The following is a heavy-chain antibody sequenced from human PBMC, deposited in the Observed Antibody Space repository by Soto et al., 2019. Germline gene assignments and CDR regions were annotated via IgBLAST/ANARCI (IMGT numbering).Heavy chain of an antibody. Sequence: ASVKVSCKASGGTFSSYAISWVRQAPGQGLEWMGGIIPIFGTANYAQKFQGRVTITADKSTSTAYMELSSLRSEDTAVYYCVREGIVVVPAAIGNWFDPWGQGTLVTVSS. CDR2: IIPIFGTA. J-gene: IGHJ5*02. CDR3: VREGIVVVPAAIGNWFDP. D-gene: IGHD2-2*02. V-gene: IGHV1-69*06. CDR1: GGTFSSYA.